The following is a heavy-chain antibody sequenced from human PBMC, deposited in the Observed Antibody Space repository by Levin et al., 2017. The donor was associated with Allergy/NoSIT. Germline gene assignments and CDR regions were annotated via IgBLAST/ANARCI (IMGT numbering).Heavy chain of an antibody. V-gene: IGHV3-74*01. CDR2: SNDDGSDT. J-gene: IGHJ6*02. CDR3: ARSSITTRLGGMDV. D-gene: IGHD3-3*01. CDR1: GFAFTGYW. Sequence: PGGSLRLSCAASGFAFTGYWLHWVRQAPGKGLVWVSRSNDDGSDTNYADSVKGRFTISRDNAENTLHLQMHRLRDEDTAVYYCARSSITTRLGGMDVWGQGTTVTV.